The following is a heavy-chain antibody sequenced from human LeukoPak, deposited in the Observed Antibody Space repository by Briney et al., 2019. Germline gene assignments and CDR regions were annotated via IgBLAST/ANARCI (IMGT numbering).Heavy chain of an antibody. Sequence: ASVKVSCKASGYTFTGYYMHWVRQAPGQGLGWMGWINPNSGGTNYAQKFQGRVTMTRDTSISTAYMELSRLRSDDTAVYYCARGWGRITFGGVIVNDYWGQGTLVTVSS. V-gene: IGHV1-2*02. D-gene: IGHD3-16*02. CDR1: GYTFTGYY. CDR3: ARGWGRITFGGVIVNDY. J-gene: IGHJ4*02. CDR2: INPNSGGT.